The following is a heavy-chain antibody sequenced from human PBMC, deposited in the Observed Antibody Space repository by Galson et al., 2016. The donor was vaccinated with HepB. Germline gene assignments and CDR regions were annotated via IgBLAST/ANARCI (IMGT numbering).Heavy chain of an antibody. V-gene: IGHV3-23*01. CDR2: MSDSGGST. CDR1: GFTLSNSA. Sequence: SLRLSCAASGFTLSNSAMSWVRQAPGKGLEWVSAMSDSGGSTYYADSVKGRFTISRDNSRNTLYLQMNSLRADDTAVYYCAGVPSGKRLDYWGQGTLVTVS. CDR3: AGVPSGKRLDY. J-gene: IGHJ4*02. D-gene: IGHD2-2*01.